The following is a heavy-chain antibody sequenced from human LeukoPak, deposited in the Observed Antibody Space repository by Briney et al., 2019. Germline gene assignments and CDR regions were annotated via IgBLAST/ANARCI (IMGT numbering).Heavy chain of an antibody. CDR2: IRYDGRNK. CDR1: GFTFSSYG. D-gene: IGHD3-10*02. Sequence: GGSLRLSCAASGFTFSSYGMHWVRQAPGKGLEWVAFIRYDGRNKYYADSVKGRFTISRDNSKNTLYLQMNSLRAEDTAIYYCAKGLHYNVVTGFRREYYFDSWGQGTLVTVSS. CDR3: AKGLHYNVVTGFRREYYFDS. V-gene: IGHV3-30*02. J-gene: IGHJ4*02.